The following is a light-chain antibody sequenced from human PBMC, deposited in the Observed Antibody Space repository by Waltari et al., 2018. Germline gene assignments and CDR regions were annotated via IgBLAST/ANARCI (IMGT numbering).Light chain of an antibody. CDR2: DVS. Sequence: QSALTQPRSVSGSPGQSVTISCAGTSSDVGRYNHVPWYQPHPAKAPKPMIYDVSNRPSGVPDRFSGSKSGNTASLTISGLQAEDEADYYCCSYAGSYSRVFGGGTQLTVL. CDR3: CSYAGSYSRV. CDR1: SSDVGRYNH. V-gene: IGLV2-11*01. J-gene: IGLJ3*02.